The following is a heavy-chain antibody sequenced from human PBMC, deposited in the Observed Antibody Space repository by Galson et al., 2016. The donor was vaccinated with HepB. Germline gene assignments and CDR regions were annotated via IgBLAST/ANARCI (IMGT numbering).Heavy chain of an antibody. CDR1: GGSITSGSYF. J-gene: IGHJ5*02. D-gene: IGHD1-14*01. CDR2: ISYSWKT. V-gene: IGHV4-31*03. Sequence: TLSLTCTVSGGSITSGSYFWGWVRQHPGKGLEWIGYISYSWKTHYNPSLKSRVTTSADTPKNQFSLKVNSVTAADTAVYYCARQYNMLFDPWGQGTLVTVSS. CDR3: ARQYNMLFDP.